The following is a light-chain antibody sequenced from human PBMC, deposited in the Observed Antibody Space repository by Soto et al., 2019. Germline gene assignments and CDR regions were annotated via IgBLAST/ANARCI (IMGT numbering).Light chain of an antibody. CDR2: GAS. CDR1: QSVSSS. V-gene: IGKV3-15*01. Sequence: EIVMSQSPATLSVSPGERATLSCRAIQSVSSSLAWYQQKPGQAPRLLIYGASTRATGFPARFSGSGSGTEFTLTISSLQSEDCAVYYCQQYNDWWTFGQGTKVDIK. J-gene: IGKJ1*01. CDR3: QQYNDWWT.